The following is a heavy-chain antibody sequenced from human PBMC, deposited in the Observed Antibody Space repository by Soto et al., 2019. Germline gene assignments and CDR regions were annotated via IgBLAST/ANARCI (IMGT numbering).Heavy chain of an antibody. CDR2: IYWDDDK. V-gene: IGHV2-5*02. CDR3: AHTGRVEQLVGWGFFQH. J-gene: IGHJ1*01. D-gene: IGHD6-6*01. CDR1: GFSLSTSGVG. Sequence: QITLKESGPTLVKPTQPLTLTCTFSGFSLSTSGVGVGWIRQPPGKALEWLALIYWDDDKRYSPSLKSRLTITRDSSNSQVVLTMTNMDPVDTATYFCAHTGRVEQLVGWGFFQHWGQGTLVTVSS.